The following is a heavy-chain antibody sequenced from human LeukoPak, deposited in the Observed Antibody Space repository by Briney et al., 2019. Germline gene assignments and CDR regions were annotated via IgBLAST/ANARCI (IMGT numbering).Heavy chain of an antibody. D-gene: IGHD3-16*01. CDR2: IKPDGSEK. V-gene: IGHV3-7*01. CDR1: GFTFSSYW. CDR3: ARPLNLGSRRGFNWFDP. J-gene: IGHJ5*02. Sequence: PGGSLRLSCAASGFTFSSYWMSWVRQTPGKGLEWEANIKPDGSEKYYVDSVKGRFTISRDNAKNSLYLQMNSLRAEDTAVYYCARPLNLGSRRGFNWFDPWGQGTLVTVSS.